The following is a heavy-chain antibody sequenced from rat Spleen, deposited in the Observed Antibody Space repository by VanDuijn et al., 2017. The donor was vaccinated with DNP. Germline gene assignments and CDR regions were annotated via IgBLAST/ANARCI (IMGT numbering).Heavy chain of an antibody. CDR1: GFTFSDFY. J-gene: IGHJ2*01. V-gene: IGHV5-22*01. D-gene: IGHD1-4*01. CDR2: ISYDGVST. CDR3: ARHVLPLRVWDY. Sequence: EVQLVESGGGLVQPGGSLKLSCAASGFTFSDFYMAWVRQAPTEGLEWVAYISYDGVSTYYGDSVKGRFTISRDNAKSTLYLQINSLRSEDMATYYCARHVLPLRVWDYWGQGVMVTVSS.